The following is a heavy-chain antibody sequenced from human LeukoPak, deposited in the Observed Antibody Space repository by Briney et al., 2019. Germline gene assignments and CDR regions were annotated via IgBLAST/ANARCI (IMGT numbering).Heavy chain of an antibody. CDR3: ARSNGYGLVDI. CDR1: GGSISSSNW. CDR2: IYYSGST. Sequence: PSGTLSLTCAVSGGSISSSNWWSWVRQPPGKGLEWIGYIYYSGSTNYNPSLKSRVTISVDTSKNQFSLKLSSVTAADTAVYYCARSNGYGLVDIWGQGTMVTVSS. D-gene: IGHD3-10*01. V-gene: IGHV4-4*02. J-gene: IGHJ3*02.